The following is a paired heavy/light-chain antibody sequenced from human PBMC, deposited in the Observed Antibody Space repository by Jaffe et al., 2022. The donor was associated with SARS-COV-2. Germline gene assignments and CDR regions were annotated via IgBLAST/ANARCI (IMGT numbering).Heavy chain of an antibody. V-gene: IGHV3-73*02. CDR1: GFTFSGSA. CDR2: IRAEGDRYAT. CDR3: TRLSTLVDNSSHRMDV. D-gene: IGHD3-22*01. Sequence: EMQLVESGGGLVQPGGSLKLSCEASGFTFSGSAMHWVRHASGKGLEWVGRIRAEGDRYATAYGASVKGRFTISRDDSKNTAYLQMNSLRTEDTAVYFCTRLSTLVDNSSHRMDVWGKGTTVTVSS. J-gene: IGHJ6*03.
Light chain of an antibody. CDR1: QSLLHSSTYRNY. Sequence: DIVMTQSPDSLAVSLGERATINCKSSQSLLHSSTYRNYLAWFQVKPGQPPRLLVYWASTRESGVPDRFSGSGSGTDFTLTIGSLQAEDVAVYYCQQYYSPPVTFGGGTKVEIK. CDR2: WAS. CDR3: QQYYSPPVT. V-gene: IGKV4-1*01. J-gene: IGKJ4*01.